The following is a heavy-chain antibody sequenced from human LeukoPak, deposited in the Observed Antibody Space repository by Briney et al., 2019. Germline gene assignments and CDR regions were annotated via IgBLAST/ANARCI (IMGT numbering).Heavy chain of an antibody. CDR3: VRGGYNEGGF. D-gene: IGHD5-24*01. V-gene: IGHV1-46*01. Sequence: ASVRVSFTSSVYTFTNYNIHWVRQAPGQGLEWMAIIYRSGVTETYTQKFQGRVTVTRDTSTSTVYMELSSLRSEDTAVYYCVRGGYNEGGFWGQGTLVTVSS. J-gene: IGHJ4*02. CDR1: VYTFTNYN. CDR2: IYRSGVTE.